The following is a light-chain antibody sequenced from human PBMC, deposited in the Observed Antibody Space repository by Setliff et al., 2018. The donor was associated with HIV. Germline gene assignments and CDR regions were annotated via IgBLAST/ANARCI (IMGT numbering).Light chain of an antibody. CDR2: DNT. CDR3: CSYAGSSTYV. Sequence: QSALAQPASVSGSPGQSITISCTGTSSDIGGYNFVSWYQQYPGEAPKLIISDNTKRPSGVSDRFSASKSGNTASLTISGLQAEDEADYYCCSYAGSSTYVFGTGTKVTVL. CDR1: SSDIGGYNF. J-gene: IGLJ1*01. V-gene: IGLV2-23*01.